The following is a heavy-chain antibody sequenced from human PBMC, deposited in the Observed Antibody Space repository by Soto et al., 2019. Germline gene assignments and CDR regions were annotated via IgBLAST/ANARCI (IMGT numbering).Heavy chain of an antibody. J-gene: IGHJ4*02. CDR2: IYYSGST. D-gene: IGHD6-13*01. Sequence: SETLSLTCTVSGGSISSSSYYWGWIRQPPGKGLEWIGSIYYSGSTYYNPSLKSRVTISVDTSKNQFSLKLSSVTAADTAVYYCARSGRQLGDFDYWGQGTLVTVSS. V-gene: IGHV4-39*01. CDR3: ARSGRQLGDFDY. CDR1: GGSISSSSYY.